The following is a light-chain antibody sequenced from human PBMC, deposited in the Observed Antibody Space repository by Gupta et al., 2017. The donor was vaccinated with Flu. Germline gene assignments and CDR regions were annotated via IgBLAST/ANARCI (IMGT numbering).Light chain of an antibody. CDR1: QAISSY. J-gene: IGKJ1*01. CDR3: HQHNSYPPPT. Sequence: DIQLTQSPSFLSASVGDRGTITCRSSQAISSYLAWYQQKPAKAPNLVIYAASTWQSGVTPRFCGSGCGRKVSLTISSRQQEDFAAYYCHQHNSYPPPTFGQGTQVEIK. CDR2: AAS. V-gene: IGKV1-9*01.